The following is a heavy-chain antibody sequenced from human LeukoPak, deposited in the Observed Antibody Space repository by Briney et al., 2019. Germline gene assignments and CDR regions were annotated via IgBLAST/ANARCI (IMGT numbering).Heavy chain of an antibody. CDR2: IYHSGNT. Sequence: SETLSLTCAVSGGSISSSNWWSWVRQPPGKGLEWIGEIYHSGNTNYNVSLESRVTISVDKSKNQCSLNLSSVTAADTAVYYCARYFYGSRRAYGMDVWGQGTTVTVS. CDR1: GGSISSSNW. J-gene: IGHJ6*02. CDR3: ARYFYGSRRAYGMDV. V-gene: IGHV4-4*02. D-gene: IGHD3-10*01.